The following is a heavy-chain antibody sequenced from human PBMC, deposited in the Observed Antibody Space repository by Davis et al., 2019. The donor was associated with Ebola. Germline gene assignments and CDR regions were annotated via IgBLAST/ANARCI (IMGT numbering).Heavy chain of an antibody. D-gene: IGHD2-15*01. CDR1: GYTFKNSA. CDR3: AREEIVVVATNPSPYYYYGMDV. J-gene: IGHJ6*02. Sequence: ASVKVSCKASGYTFKNSAISWVRQAPGQGLEWMGWISAYNGNTNYAQKVQGRVTMTTDTSTGTAYLDLRSLRSEDTAVYYCAREEIVVVATNPSPYYYYGMDVWGQGTTVTVSS. V-gene: IGHV1-18*01. CDR2: ISAYNGNT.